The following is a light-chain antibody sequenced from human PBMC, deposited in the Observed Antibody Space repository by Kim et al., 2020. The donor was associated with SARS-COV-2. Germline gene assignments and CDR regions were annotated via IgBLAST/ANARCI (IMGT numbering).Light chain of an antibody. CDR2: RNN. V-gene: IGLV1-47*01. J-gene: IGLJ2*01. CDR3: AAWDDSLSGPV. CDR1: RSNIGSNY. Sequence: GQRVTISWSGSRSNIGSNYVSWYQQLPGTAPKLLIYRNNQRPSGVPDRFSGSKSGTSASLAISGLRSEDEADYYCAAWDDSLSGPVFGGGTQLTVL.